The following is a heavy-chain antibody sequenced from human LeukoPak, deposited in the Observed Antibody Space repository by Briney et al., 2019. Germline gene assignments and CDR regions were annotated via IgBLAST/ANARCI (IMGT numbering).Heavy chain of an antibody. J-gene: IGHJ3*02. D-gene: IGHD2-15*01. V-gene: IGHV3-30*18. CDR3: AKDKWEVVAATPVLSAFDI. CDR1: GFTFSGYG. CDR2: ISYDGSNK. Sequence: QPGRSLRLSCAASGFTFSGYGMHWVRQAPGKGLEWVAVISYDGSNKYYADSVKGRFTISRDNSKNTLYLQMNSLRAEDTAVYYCAKDKWEVVAATPVLSAFDIWGQGTMVTVSS.